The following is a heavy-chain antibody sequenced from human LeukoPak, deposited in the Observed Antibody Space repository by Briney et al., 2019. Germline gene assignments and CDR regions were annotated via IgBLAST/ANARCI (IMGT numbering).Heavy chain of an antibody. CDR2: ISGSGGST. Sequence: PGGSLRLSCAASGFTFSNYAMSWVRQAPGKGLEWVSAISGSGGSTYYADSVKGRFTISRDNSKNTLYLQMNSLRAEDTAVYYCAKDWHYYDSSGYYFAFDYWGQGTLVTVSS. CDR1: GFTFSNYA. V-gene: IGHV3-23*01. D-gene: IGHD3-22*01. J-gene: IGHJ4*02. CDR3: AKDWHYYDSSGYYFAFDY.